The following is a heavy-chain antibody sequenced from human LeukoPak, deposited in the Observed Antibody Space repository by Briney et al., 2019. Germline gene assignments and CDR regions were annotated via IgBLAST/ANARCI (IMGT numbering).Heavy chain of an antibody. D-gene: IGHD3-3*01. J-gene: IGHJ3*02. CDR3: ARVKTPTYYDFWSGSDAFDI. CDR2: IKQDGSEK. Sequence: GGSLRLSCAASGFTFSSYWMSWVRQAPGKGLEWVANIKQDGSEKYYVDSVKGRFTISRDNAKNSLYLQMNSLRAEDTAVYYCARVKTPTYYDFWSGSDAFDIWGQGTMVTVSS. CDR1: GFTFSSYW. V-gene: IGHV3-7*01.